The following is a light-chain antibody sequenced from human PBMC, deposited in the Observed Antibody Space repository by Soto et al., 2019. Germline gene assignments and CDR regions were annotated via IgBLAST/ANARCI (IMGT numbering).Light chain of an antibody. CDR2: GAY. CDR3: QQYGSSPIT. CDR1: QSVSSSY. J-gene: IGKJ5*01. V-gene: IGKV3-20*01. Sequence: DMVLTQSPCTMSLSPGERATLSCRASQSVSSSYLAWYQQKPGQAPRLLIYGAYSRATGIPDRFIGSGTGTAFTLTISRLEPEDFAVYYCQQYGSSPITFGQGTRLET.